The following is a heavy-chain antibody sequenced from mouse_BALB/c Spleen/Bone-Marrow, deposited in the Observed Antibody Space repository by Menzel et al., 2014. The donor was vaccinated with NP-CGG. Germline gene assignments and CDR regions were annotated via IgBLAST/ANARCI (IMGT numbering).Heavy chain of an antibody. J-gene: IGHJ4*01. CDR1: GFSLTSYG. V-gene: IGHV2-9*02. CDR2: IWAGGST. D-gene: IGHD4-1*01. Sequence: VKLVESGPGLVAPSQSLSITCTVSGFSLTSYGVNWVRRPPGKALEWLGVIWAGGSTNYNLALMSRLSISKDNSKSQVFLKMNSLQTDDTAMYYCARDPRTGTGAMDYWGQGTSVTVSS. CDR3: ARDPRTGTGAMDY.